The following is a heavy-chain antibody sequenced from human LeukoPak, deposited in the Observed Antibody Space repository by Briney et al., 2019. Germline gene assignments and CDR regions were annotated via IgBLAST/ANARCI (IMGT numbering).Heavy chain of an antibody. CDR1: GYSFTSYW. Sequence: GESLKISCKGSGYSFTSYWIGWVRQVPGKGLERMGIIYPGDSDTRYSPSFQGQVTISADKSISTAYLQWSSLKASDTAMYYCARRDYYDSSGSNWFDPWGQGTLVTVSS. CDR2: IYPGDSDT. V-gene: IGHV5-51*01. CDR3: ARRDYYDSSGSNWFDP. J-gene: IGHJ5*02. D-gene: IGHD3-22*01.